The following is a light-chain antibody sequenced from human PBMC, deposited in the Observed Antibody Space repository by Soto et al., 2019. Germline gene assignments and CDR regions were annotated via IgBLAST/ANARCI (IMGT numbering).Light chain of an antibody. V-gene: IGLV1-44*01. CDR1: SSNIGSKT. J-gene: IGLJ3*02. Sequence: QSVLTQPPSASGTPGQRVTISCSGSSSNIGSKTVNWYQQLSGTAPKLLIYSNNQRPSGVPDRFSGSKSGTSASLAISGLQSEAEADYYCAAWDDSLNGRVFGGGTKLTVL. CDR3: AAWDDSLNGRV. CDR2: SNN.